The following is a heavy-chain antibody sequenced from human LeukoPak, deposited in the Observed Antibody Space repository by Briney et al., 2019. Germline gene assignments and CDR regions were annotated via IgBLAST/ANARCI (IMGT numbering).Heavy chain of an antibody. CDR1: GFTFSSYW. Sequence: GGSLRLSCAASGFTFSSYWMHWVRQAPGKGLVWVSRINSDGSSTRYADSVKGRFTISRDNAKNTLYLQMNSLRAEDTAVYYCARGKMGTGFDYWGQGTQVTVSS. J-gene: IGHJ4*02. D-gene: IGHD7-27*01. V-gene: IGHV3-74*01. CDR3: ARGKMGTGFDY. CDR2: INSDGSST.